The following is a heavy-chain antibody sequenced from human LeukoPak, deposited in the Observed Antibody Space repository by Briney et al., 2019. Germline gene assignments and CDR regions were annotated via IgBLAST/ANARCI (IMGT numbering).Heavy chain of an antibody. D-gene: IGHD3-10*01. J-gene: IGHJ5*02. V-gene: IGHV3-20*04. CDR1: GFTFSSYS. Sequence: GGSLRLSCAASGFTFSSYSMNWVRQAPGKGLEWVSGINWNGGSTGYADSVKGRFTISRDNAKNSLYLQMNSLRAEDTALYYCARDYGYYYGSGSRNWFDPWGQGTLVTVSS. CDR3: ARDYGYYYGSGSRNWFDP. CDR2: INWNGGST.